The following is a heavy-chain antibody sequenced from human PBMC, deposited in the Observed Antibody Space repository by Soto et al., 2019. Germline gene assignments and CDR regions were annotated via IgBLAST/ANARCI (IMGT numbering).Heavy chain of an antibody. J-gene: IGHJ5*02. CDR2: INPSGGST. Sequence: ASVKVSCKASGYTFTSYYMHWVRQAPGQGLEWMRIINPSGGSTSYAQKFQGRVTMTRDTSTSTVYMELSSLRSEDTAVYYCARVAVVTATWFDPWGQGTLVTVSS. V-gene: IGHV1-46*03. D-gene: IGHD2-21*02. CDR1: GYTFTSYY. CDR3: ARVAVVTATWFDP.